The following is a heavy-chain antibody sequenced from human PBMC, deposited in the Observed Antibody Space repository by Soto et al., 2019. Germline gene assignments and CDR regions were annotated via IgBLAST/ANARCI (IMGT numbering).Heavy chain of an antibody. V-gene: IGHV3-23*01. Sequence: EVQLLESGGGLVQPGGSLRLSCAASGFTFSSYAMSWVRQASGKGLEWVSAISGSGGSTYYADSVKGRFTISRDNSKNTLYLQMNSLRAEDTAVYYCAKLYSDFWSGYVDYWGQGTLVTVSS. CDR2: ISGSGGST. J-gene: IGHJ4*02. D-gene: IGHD3-3*01. CDR3: AKLYSDFWSGYVDY. CDR1: GFTFSSYA.